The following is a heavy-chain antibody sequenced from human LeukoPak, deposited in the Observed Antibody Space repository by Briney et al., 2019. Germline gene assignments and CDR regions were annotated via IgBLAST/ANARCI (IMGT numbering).Heavy chain of an antibody. D-gene: IGHD4-17*01. CDR2: VSHSGTT. CDR3: ARVMTTVTSLGGDDAFDI. J-gene: IGHJ3*02. Sequence: SETLSLTCTVSGYSISTDYYWGWIRQSPGKGLEWIGSVSHSGTTYYNPSLKSRVTISGDTSKNQFSLKLTSVTAADTAVYYCARVMTTVTSLGGDDAFDIWGQGTMVTVSS. V-gene: IGHV4-38-2*02. CDR1: GYSISTDYY.